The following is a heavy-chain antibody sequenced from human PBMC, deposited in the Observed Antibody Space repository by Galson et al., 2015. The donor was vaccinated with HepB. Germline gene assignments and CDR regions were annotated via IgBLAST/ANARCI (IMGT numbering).Heavy chain of an antibody. D-gene: IGHD4-17*01. J-gene: IGHJ5*02. V-gene: IGHV3-21*01. CDR3: ARQGQIGARWFDP. Sequence: SLRLSCAASGFDFSLYSMVWVRQAPGKGLQWVLSISGDGNYIFYIDSVKGRFTISRDNAKNSLFLQMNSLGVDDTAVYYCARQGQIGARWFDPWGQGTLVTVSS. CDR1: GFDFSLYS. CDR2: ISGDGNYI.